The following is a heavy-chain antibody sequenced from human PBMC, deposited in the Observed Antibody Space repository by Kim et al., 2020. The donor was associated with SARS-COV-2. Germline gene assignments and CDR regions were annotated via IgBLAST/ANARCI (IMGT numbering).Heavy chain of an antibody. D-gene: IGHD2-15*01. J-gene: IGHJ4*02. CDR2: ISYDGSNK. V-gene: IGHV3-33*05. Sequence: GGSLRLSCAASGFTFSSYGMHWVRQAPGKGLEWVAVISYDGSNKYYADSVKGRFTISRDNSKNTLYLQMNSLRAEDTAVYYCASLVVVAAIFDYWGQGTL. CDR3: ASLVVVAAIFDY. CDR1: GFTFSSYG.